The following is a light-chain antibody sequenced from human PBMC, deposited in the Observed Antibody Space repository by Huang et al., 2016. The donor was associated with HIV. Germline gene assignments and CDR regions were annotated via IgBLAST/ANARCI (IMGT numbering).Light chain of an antibody. CDR2: GAS. J-gene: IGKJ4*01. CDR1: QSVTNSY. V-gene: IGKV3-20*01. CDR3: QQYSDSPFT. Sequence: IVLTQTPGTLSLSPGERATLACRARQSVTNSYLAWYQHRPGQAPRLLIYGASSRANGVPDRCSGSGSGTDFTLTITRLGPEDFGVYYCQQYSDSPFTFGGGTKVEIK.